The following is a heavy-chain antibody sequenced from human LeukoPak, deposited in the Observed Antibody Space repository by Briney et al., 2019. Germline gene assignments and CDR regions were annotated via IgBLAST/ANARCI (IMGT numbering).Heavy chain of an antibody. CDR3: ARDRPSDSSGYYSLDY. CDR1: GFTFSSYW. CDR2: INSDGSST. Sequence: GGSLRLSCAASGFTFSSYWMHWVRQAPGKGLVWVSRINSDGSSTRYADSVKGRFTISRDNAKNTLFLQMNSLRAEDTAVYYCARDRPSDSSGYYSLDYWGQGTLVTVSS. V-gene: IGHV3-74*01. J-gene: IGHJ4*02. D-gene: IGHD3-22*01.